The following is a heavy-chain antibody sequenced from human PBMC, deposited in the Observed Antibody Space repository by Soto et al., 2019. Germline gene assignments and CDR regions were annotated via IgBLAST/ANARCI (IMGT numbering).Heavy chain of an antibody. CDR1: GDSIINYY. D-gene: IGHD5-18*01. V-gene: IGHV4-59*01. CDR2: IYYSGNT. Sequence: SETLSLTYTISGDSIINYYWNWIRQPPGKGLEWIGYIYYSGNTNYNPSLKSRVTISVDRSKNQFSLKLTSVTAADTAVYFCARDGRLMRRGFSFYNGMDVWGQGPTVT. J-gene: IGHJ6*02. CDR3: ARDGRLMRRGFSFYNGMDV.